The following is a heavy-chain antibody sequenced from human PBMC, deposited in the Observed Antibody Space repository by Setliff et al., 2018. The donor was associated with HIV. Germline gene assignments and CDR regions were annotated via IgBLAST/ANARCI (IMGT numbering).Heavy chain of an antibody. CDR1: GFSVSNYY. D-gene: IGHD5-12*01. CDR3: AKGRYGGYDWGTLDI. CDR2: IYSDGTT. V-gene: IGHV3-66*02. Sequence: GSLRLSCAASGFSVSNYYMAWVRQAPGKGLEWVSTIYSDGTTYHADSVKGRFTLSRDNSKNTLFLQMNSLRPEDTAVFYCAKGRYGGYDWGTLDIWGQGTMVTVSS. J-gene: IGHJ3*02.